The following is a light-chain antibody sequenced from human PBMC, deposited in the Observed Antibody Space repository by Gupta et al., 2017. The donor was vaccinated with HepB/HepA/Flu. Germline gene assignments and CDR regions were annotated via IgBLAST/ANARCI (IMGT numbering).Light chain of an antibody. V-gene: IGLV4-60*03. CDR3: ETGDSNNVV. CDR2: LENSGSY. J-gene: IGLJ2*01. CDR1: RGHSRYI. Sequence: PVLTPSSSASASLGSSVTLTCTLRRGHSRYILEWHQQQPGKAPRYLMRLENSGSYNKGSGGPDRCSGYSSGADRDLTIANRQAEDEDDYYWETGDSNNVVFGGGTKLTVL.